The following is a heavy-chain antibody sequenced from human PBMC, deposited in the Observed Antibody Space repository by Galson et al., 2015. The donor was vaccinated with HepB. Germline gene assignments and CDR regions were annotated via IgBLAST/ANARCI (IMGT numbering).Heavy chain of an antibody. V-gene: IGHV4-39*01. CDR3: ARGIGSYRPLTDPGGRFDS. D-gene: IGHD3-16*02. J-gene: IGHJ5*01. CDR1: GGSISSAIHY. Sequence: ETLSLTCSVSGGSISSAIHYWGWIRQFPGKGLEWIGSIYYRGNTFYNPSLKSRVTISVDTSKNEVSLRVTSVTAADTALFFCARGIGSYRPLTDPGGRFDSWGQGHLVVVSS. CDR2: IYYRGNT.